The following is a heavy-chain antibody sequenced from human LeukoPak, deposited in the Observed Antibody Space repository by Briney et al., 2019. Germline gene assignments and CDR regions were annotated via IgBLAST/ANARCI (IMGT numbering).Heavy chain of an antibody. CDR3: ARAGHPTDDAFDI. V-gene: IGHV4-39*01. CDR2: IYYSGST. J-gene: IGHJ3*02. CDR1: GGSISSSSYY. Sequence: KSSETLSLTCTVSGGSISSSSYYWGWIRQPPGKGLEWIGSIYYSGSTYYNPSLKSRVTISVDTSKNQFSLKLSSVTAADTAVYYCARAGHPTDDAFDIWGQGTMVTVSS.